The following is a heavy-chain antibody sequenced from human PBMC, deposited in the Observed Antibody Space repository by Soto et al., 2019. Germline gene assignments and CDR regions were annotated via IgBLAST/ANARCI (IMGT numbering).Heavy chain of an antibody. V-gene: IGHV1-24*01. D-gene: IGHD3-10*01. CDR2: FDPEDGET. CDR1: GYTLTELS. J-gene: IGHJ4*01. Sequence: GASVKVSCKVSGYTLTELSMHWVRQARGKGLEWMGGFDPEDGETNYAQKFQGRVTMTKDTPTDTAYMELSNLRSDDTAVYYCAVFPSPATYYGSGSYYNDWGQGTLVTVSS. CDR3: AVFPSPATYYGSGSYYND.